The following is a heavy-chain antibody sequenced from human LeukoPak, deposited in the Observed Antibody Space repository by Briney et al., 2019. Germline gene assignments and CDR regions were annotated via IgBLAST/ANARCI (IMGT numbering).Heavy chain of an antibody. V-gene: IGHV1-2*04. J-gene: IGHJ5*02. CDR1: GYTFTGYY. CDR2: INPNSGGT. D-gene: IGHD4-23*01. Sequence: VSVKVSCKASGYTFTGYYMHWVRQAPGQGLGWMGWINPNSGGTNYAQKFQGWVTMTRDTSISTAYMELSRLRSDDTAVYYCARGHENSPLHHWGQGTLVTVSS. CDR3: ARGHENSPLHH.